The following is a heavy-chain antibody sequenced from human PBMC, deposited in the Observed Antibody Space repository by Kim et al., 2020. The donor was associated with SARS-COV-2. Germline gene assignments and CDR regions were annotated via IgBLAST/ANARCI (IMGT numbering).Heavy chain of an antibody. CDR1: GGSFSGYY. CDR3: ARGGRIADAVYYYYYMDV. J-gene: IGHJ6*03. CDR2: INHSGST. Sequence: SETLSLTCAVYGGSFSGYYWSWIRQPPGKGLEWIGEINHSGSTNYNPSLKSRVTISVDKSKNQFSLKLSSVTAADTAVFYCARGGRIADAVYYYYYMDV. V-gene: IGHV4-34*01. D-gene: IGHD6-13*01.